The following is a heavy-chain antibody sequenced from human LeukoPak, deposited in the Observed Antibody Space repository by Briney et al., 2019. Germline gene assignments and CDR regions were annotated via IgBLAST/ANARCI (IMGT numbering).Heavy chain of an antibody. CDR1: GFTFSNGW. CDR3: TSNLYCSTSSCYTLDN. CDR2: IKSKSERGTT. J-gene: IGHJ4*02. D-gene: IGHD2-2*02. V-gene: IGHV3-15*01. Sequence: GGSLRLSCAASGFTFSNGWMSWVRQAPGKGLEWVGRIKSKSERGTTDYAAPVKGRFTISRDGATNTVYLHMNSLKTEDTAVYFCTSNLYCSTSSCYTLDNWGQGTLVAVSP.